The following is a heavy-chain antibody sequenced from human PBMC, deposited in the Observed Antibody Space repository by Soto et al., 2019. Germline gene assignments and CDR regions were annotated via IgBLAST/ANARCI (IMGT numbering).Heavy chain of an antibody. V-gene: IGHV4-30-4*01. CDR2: IYYSGST. Sequence: SETLTLTCTVSGGSISSRYYYWSWLRQPPGEGLEWIGYIYYSGSTYYNPSLKSRVTISVDTSKNEFSLKLRSVTDADTAVYSCIYGRVYYYDSSGYWVLGYWGQGTLVTVSS. CDR3: IYGRVYYYDSSGYWVLGY. J-gene: IGHJ4*02. CDR1: GGSISSRYYY. D-gene: IGHD3-22*01.